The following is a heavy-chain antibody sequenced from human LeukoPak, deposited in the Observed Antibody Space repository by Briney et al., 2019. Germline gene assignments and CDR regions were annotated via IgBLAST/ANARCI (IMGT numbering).Heavy chain of an antibody. Sequence: PGGSLRLSCAASGFTFSNYWMTWVRQAPGKGLEWVANIKPEGSEKDYVDSVKGRFTISRDNAKNSLYLQMNSLRAEDTAVYYCVRDSSWYRLDYWGQGTLVTVSS. CDR2: IKPEGSEK. CDR3: VRDSSWYRLDY. D-gene: IGHD6-19*01. V-gene: IGHV3-7*01. J-gene: IGHJ4*02. CDR1: GFTFSNYW.